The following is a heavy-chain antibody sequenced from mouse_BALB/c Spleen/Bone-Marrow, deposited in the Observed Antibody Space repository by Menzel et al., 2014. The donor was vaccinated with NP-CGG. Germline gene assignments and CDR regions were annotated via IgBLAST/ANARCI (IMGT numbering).Heavy chain of an antibody. D-gene: IGHD2-3*01. CDR3: ARLGYYGYFDY. CDR2: INPDSSTI. Sequence: EVKVEESGGGLVQPGGSLKLSCAASGFDFSRYWMSWVRQAPGKGLEWIGEINPDSSTINYTPSLKDKFIISRDNAKNTLYLQTSKVRSEDTALYYCARLGYYGYFDYWGQGTTLTVSS. V-gene: IGHV4-1*02. J-gene: IGHJ2*01. CDR1: GFDFSRYW.